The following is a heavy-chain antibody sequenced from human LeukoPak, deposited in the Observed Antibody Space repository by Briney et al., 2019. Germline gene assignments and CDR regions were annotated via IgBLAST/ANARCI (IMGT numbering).Heavy chain of an antibody. V-gene: IGHV3-23*01. J-gene: IGHJ6*03. CDR2: ISGSGDST. D-gene: IGHD6-6*01. CDR3: AKEPRYSSSNYYYYYMDV. CDR1: GLTFSSYA. Sequence: GGSLRLSCAASGLTFSSYAMTWVRQAPGKGLEWVSGISGSGDSTYYADSVKGRFTISRDNSKKTLCLQMNSLRAEDTAVYYCAKEPRYSSSNYYYYYMDVWGKGTTVTVSS.